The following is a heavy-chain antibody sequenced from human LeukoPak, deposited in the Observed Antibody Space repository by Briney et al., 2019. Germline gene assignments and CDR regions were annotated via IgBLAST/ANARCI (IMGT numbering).Heavy chain of an antibody. V-gene: IGHV2-5*02. CDR1: GFSLSTSGVG. Sequence: SGPTLVNPTQTLTLTCTFSGFSLSTSGVGVGWIRQPPGKALEWLSLIYWDDDKRYSPSLKSRLTITKDPSKNQVVLTMTNMDPVDTATYYCAHSGGEKYYYGSYRFDPWGQGTLVTVSS. CDR3: AHSGGEKYYYGSYRFDP. CDR2: IYWDDDK. D-gene: IGHD3-10*01. J-gene: IGHJ5*02.